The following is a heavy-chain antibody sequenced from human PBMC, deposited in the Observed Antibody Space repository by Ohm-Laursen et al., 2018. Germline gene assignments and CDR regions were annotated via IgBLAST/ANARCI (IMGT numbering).Heavy chain of an antibody. Sequence: SLRLSCAASGLTFSTYWMSWVRQAPGTGLEWVANIKQDGNDKYYVDSVKGRFTISRDNAKNSVYLQMNILRAEDTAVYYCATISGLQTDYWGQGTLVTISS. CDR1: GLTFSTYW. J-gene: IGHJ4*02. CDR3: ATISGLQTDY. V-gene: IGHV3-7*01. CDR2: IKQDGNDK. D-gene: IGHD1-26*01.